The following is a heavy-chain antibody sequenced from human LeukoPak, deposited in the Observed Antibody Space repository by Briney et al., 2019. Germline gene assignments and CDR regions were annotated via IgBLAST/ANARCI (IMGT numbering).Heavy chain of an antibody. J-gene: IGHJ5*02. CDR1: GGSISGYY. V-gene: IGHV4-59*01. Sequence: SETLSLTCTVSGGSISGYYWSWIRQPPGKGLEWIGYIYYSGSTNYNPSLKSRVTISVDTSKNQFSLKLSSVTAADTAVYYCARVHGYSYGYGTPFDPWGQGTLVTVSS. CDR2: IYYSGST. CDR3: ARVHGYSYGYGTPFDP. D-gene: IGHD5-18*01.